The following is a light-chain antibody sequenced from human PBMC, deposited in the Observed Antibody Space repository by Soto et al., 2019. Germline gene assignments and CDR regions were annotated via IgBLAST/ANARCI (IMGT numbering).Light chain of an antibody. CDR2: AAS. V-gene: IGKV1-8*01. J-gene: IGKJ5*01. CDR3: QQYYSYPLT. Sequence: IRITQSPSSLSASTGDRVTITCRASQCISSYLAWYQQKPGKAPKLLIYAASTLQSGVPSRFSGSGSGTDFTLTISCLQSEDFATYYCQQYYSYPLTFAQGTRLEI. CDR1: QCISSY.